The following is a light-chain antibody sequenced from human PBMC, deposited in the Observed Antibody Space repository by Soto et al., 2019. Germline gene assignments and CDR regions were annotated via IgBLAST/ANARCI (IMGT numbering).Light chain of an antibody. J-gene: IGLJ2*01. CDR1: SSDVVGYNY. Sequence: QSALTQPASVSGSPGQSITISCTGTSSDVVGYNYVSWYQQHPGKAPKIMIFEVSNRPSGVSNRFSGSKSGNTASLTISGLQAEDEADYYCSSYTSSSTLVVFGGGTKLTVL. CDR2: EVS. CDR3: SSYTSSSTLVV. V-gene: IGLV2-14*01.